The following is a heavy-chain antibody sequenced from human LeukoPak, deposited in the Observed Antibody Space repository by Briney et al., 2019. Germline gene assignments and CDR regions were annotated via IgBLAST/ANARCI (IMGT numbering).Heavy chain of an antibody. D-gene: IGHD3-22*01. J-gene: IGHJ3*02. V-gene: IGHV4-31*03. Sequence: NPSQTLSLTCTVSGGSISTGGYYWSWIRQHPGKGLEWIGYIYYSGSTYYNPSLESRVTMSVDTSNNQFSLKLTSVTAADTAVYYCARDQGTNYFDSSVLDAFDIWGQGTMVAVSS. CDR2: IYYSGST. CDR3: ARDQGTNYFDSSVLDAFDI. CDR1: GGSISTGGYY.